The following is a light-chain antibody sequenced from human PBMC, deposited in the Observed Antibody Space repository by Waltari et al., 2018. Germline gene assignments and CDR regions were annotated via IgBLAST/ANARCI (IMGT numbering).Light chain of an antibody. V-gene: IGLV2-23*02. J-gene: IGLJ2*01. CDR1: SSDVGGYTL. CDR2: EVT. Sequence: QSALTQPASVSGSPGQSITISCPGTSSDVGGYTLVPWYQQHPGKAPKFIIYEVTKRPSGVSNRFSGSKSGNTASLTISGLQAEDEADYYCCSFAGSATSVVFGGGTKLTVL. CDR3: CSFAGSATSVV.